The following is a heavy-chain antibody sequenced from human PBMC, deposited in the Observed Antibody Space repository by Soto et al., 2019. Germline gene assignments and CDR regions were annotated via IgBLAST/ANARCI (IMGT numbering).Heavy chain of an antibody. V-gene: IGHV4-31*03. J-gene: IGHJ4*02. Sequence: QVQLQESGPGLVKPSQTLSLTCNVSGGSISSGGYSWTWIRQHPGKGLEWIGYIYYSGSTYYNPPPSSRATISADTSRNHSSRKLSSGTAADTAVYYWAPEEAVALLSFDSWGQGTLVIVSS. D-gene: IGHD6-19*01. CDR2: IYYSGST. CDR3: APEEAVALLSFDS. CDR1: GGSISSGGYS.